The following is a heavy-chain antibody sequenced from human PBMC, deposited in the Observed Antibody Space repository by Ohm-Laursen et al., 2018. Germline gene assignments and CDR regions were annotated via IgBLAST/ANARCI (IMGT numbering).Heavy chain of an antibody. CDR2: IYSNGTT. CDR1: GFIVSDNY. V-gene: IGHV3-53*01. Sequence: GSLRLSCSASGFIVSDNYMSWVRQAPGKGLEWVSVIYSNGTTYYTDSVKGRFTISRDNTKNTLYFQMNSLRVDDTAVYYCARDSPWSPGACDIWDQGTMVTVSS. CDR3: ARDSPWSPGACDI. D-gene: IGHD2-8*02. J-gene: IGHJ3*02.